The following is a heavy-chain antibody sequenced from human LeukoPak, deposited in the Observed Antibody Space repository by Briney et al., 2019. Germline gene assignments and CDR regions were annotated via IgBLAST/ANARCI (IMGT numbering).Heavy chain of an antibody. Sequence: SVKVSCKASGGTFSSYAISWVRQAPGQGLEWMGRIIPIFGTTNYSQKFQGRVTITTDDSTSTAYMELSSLRSEDTAVYYCARVRSRRDGYNWDFDYWGQGTLVTVSS. V-gene: IGHV1-69*05. CDR1: GGTFSSYA. J-gene: IGHJ4*02. D-gene: IGHD5-24*01. CDR2: IIPIFGTT. CDR3: ARVRSRRDGYNWDFDY.